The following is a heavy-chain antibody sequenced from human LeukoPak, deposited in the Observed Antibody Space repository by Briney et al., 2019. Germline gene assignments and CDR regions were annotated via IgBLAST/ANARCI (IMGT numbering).Heavy chain of an antibody. D-gene: IGHD3-3*01. V-gene: IGHV1-2*06. J-gene: IGHJ4*02. Sequence: GASVKVSCKASGYTFTGYYMHWVRQAPGQGLEWMGRINPNSGGTNYAQKFQGRVTMTRDTSISTAYMELSRLRSDDTAVYYCARDLLKYDFWSGQSGYYFDYWGQGTLVTVSS. CDR3: ARDLLKYDFWSGQSGYYFDY. CDR2: INPNSGGT. CDR1: GYTFTGYY.